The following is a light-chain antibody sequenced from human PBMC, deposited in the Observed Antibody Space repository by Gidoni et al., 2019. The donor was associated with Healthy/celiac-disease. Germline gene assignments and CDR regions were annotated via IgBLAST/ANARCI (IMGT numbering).Light chain of an antibody. Sequence: DIQMTQSPSTLSASVGDRVTITCRASQSISSWLAWYQQKPGKAPKLLIYDASSLESGVPSSFIGSGSGTEFTLTISSLQPDDFATYYCQQYNSYSPTFGQXTKVEIK. CDR2: DAS. CDR3: QQYNSYSPT. V-gene: IGKV1-5*01. J-gene: IGKJ1*01. CDR1: QSISSW.